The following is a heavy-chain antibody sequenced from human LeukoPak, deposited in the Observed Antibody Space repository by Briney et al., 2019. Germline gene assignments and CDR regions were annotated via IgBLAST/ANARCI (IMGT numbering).Heavy chain of an antibody. Sequence: GGSLRLSCAASGFTFSSYGMHWVRQAPGKGLEWVAFIRYDGSNKYYADSVKGRFTISRDNSKNTLYLQMNSLRAEDTAVYYCAKDDQGVLLWFGEFYWGQGTLVTVSS. CDR2: IRYDGSNK. CDR1: GFTFSSYG. V-gene: IGHV3-30*02. D-gene: IGHD3-10*01. J-gene: IGHJ4*02. CDR3: AKDDQGVLLWFGEFY.